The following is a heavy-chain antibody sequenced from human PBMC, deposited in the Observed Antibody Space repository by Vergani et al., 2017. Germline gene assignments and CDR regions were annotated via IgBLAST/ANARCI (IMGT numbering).Heavy chain of an antibody. CDR2: LNPSHGGT. J-gene: IGHJ3*01. CDR1: GYIFTNLY. D-gene: IGHD2/OR15-2a*01. Sequence: QVHLVQSGAEVKKPGASVKVSCKTSGYIFTNLYLHWVRQAPGQGLEWMGWLNPSHGGTSLAQNFQGRVTMTRDSSISTAYMELRSLTSDDTAVYFCARGGLGTSTLNALDVWGQGTTVTVTA. V-gene: IGHV1-2*02. CDR3: ARGGLGTSTLNALDV.